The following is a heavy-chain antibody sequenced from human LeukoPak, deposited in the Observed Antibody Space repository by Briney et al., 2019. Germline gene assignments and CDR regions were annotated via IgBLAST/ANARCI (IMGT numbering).Heavy chain of an antibody. V-gene: IGHV3-7*04. CDR3: GGGEGGGFTYGSGSYYDY. D-gene: IGHD3-10*01. CDR2: IKQDGSES. CDR1: GFTFSTYW. J-gene: IGHJ4*02. Sequence: PGGSLRLSCAASGFTFSTYWMSWVRQAPGKGLEWVANIKQDGSESYYVHSVKGRFTISRDNAKNSLYLHMNSLRAEDAAVYYCGGGEGGGFTYGSGSYYDYWGQGTLVTVSS.